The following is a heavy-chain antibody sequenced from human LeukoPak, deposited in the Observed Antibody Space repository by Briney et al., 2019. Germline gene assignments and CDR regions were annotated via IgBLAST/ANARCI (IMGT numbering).Heavy chain of an antibody. CDR1: GFTFSRYS. CDR2: IWYDGGNR. D-gene: IGHD2-15*01. J-gene: IGHJ3*02. CDR3: AREADCTDGSCYRGAFDI. Sequence: GGSLRLSCAASGFTFSRYSMHWVRQAPGKGLEWVAVIWYDGGNRYYADSVKGRFTISRDTSEDTLFLQMNSLRAEDTAVYYCAREADCTDGSCYRGAFDIWGQGTMITVSS. V-gene: IGHV3-33*08.